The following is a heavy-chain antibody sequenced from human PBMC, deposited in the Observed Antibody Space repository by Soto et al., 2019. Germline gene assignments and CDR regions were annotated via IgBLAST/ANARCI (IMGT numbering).Heavy chain of an antibody. V-gene: IGHV4-34*01. Sequence: SETLSLTCAVYGGSFSGYYWSWIRQPPGKGLEWIGEINHSGSTNYNPSLKSRVTISVDTSKNQFSLKLSSVTAADTAVYYCARWPRVRVVPAVKGNYYYYMDVWGKGTTVTVSS. J-gene: IGHJ6*03. D-gene: IGHD2-2*01. CDR2: INHSGST. CDR3: ARWPRVRVVPAVKGNYYYYMDV. CDR1: GGSFSGYY.